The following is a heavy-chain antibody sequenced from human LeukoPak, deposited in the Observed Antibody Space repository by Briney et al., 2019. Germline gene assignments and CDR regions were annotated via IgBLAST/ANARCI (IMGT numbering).Heavy chain of an antibody. Sequence: GASVKVSCKASGFTFTSSAVQWVRQARGQRLEWIGWIFVGSGNTNYAQKFQERVTITRDMSTSTAYMELSSLRSEDTAVYYCAAAKSSSSSRYYYYYMDVWGKGTTVTVSS. CDR3: AAAKSSSSSRYYYYYMDV. CDR2: IFVGSGNT. J-gene: IGHJ6*03. V-gene: IGHV1-58*01. D-gene: IGHD6-6*01. CDR1: GFTFTSSA.